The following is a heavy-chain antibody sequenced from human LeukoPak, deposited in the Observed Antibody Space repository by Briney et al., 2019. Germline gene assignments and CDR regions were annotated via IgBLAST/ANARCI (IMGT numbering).Heavy chain of an antibody. CDR2: IYPGDSDT. J-gene: IGHJ4*02. D-gene: IGHD3-22*01. Sequence: GESLKISCKGSGYSFTSYWIGWVRQMRGKGLEWMGIIYPGDSDTRYSPSFQGQVTISADKSISTAYLQWSSLKASDTAMYYCARSNYYDSSGYSLYFDSWGQGTLVTVSS. CDR3: ARSNYYDSSGYSLYFDS. V-gene: IGHV5-51*01. CDR1: GYSFTSYW.